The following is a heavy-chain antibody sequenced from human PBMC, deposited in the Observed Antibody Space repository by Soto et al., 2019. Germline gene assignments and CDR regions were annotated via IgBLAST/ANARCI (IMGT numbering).Heavy chain of an antibody. Sequence: GSLRLSCTALTGYAMSWVRRGPGKGLEWISTISPTGNTHYADSVEGRFTISRDDSKNTFYLQMNNLRADDTGVYYCAKDPSTGHADLWGQRTLVTVSS. CDR3: AKDPSTGHADL. D-gene: IGHD1-1*01. CDR1: TGYA. CDR2: ISPTGNT. J-gene: IGHJ5*02. V-gene: IGHV3-23*01.